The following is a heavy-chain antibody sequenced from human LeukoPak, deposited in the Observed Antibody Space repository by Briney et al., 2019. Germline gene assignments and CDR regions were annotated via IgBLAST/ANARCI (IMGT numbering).Heavy chain of an antibody. CDR1: AFTFGNYA. V-gene: IGHV3-23*01. D-gene: IGHD5-18*01. CDR3: AKDVGMDTAMTY. CDR2: ISGSGGST. Sequence: GGSLRLSCAASAFTFGNYAMTWVRQAPGKGLEWVSAISGSGGSTYYADSAKGRFTISRDNSKNTLYLQMNSLRAEDTAVYYCAKDVGMDTAMTYWGQGTLVTVSS. J-gene: IGHJ4*02.